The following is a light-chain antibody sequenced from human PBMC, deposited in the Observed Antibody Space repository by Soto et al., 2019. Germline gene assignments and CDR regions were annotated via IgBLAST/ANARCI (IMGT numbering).Light chain of an antibody. CDR1: SSNIGHNS. V-gene: IGLV1-36*01. Sequence: QSVLTQPPSVSDAPRQRVTISCSGSSSNIGHNSVNWYQQLPGKAPKLLMYYDDLLPSGVSDRFSGSKSGTSASLVISGLQSEDEADYYCAAWDDSLNGVLFGGGTKLTVL. CDR3: AAWDDSLNGVL. J-gene: IGLJ2*01. CDR2: YDD.